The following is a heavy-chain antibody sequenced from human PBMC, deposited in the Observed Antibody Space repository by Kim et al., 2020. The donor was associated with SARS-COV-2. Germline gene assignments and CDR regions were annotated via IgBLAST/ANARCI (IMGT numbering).Heavy chain of an antibody. Sequence: ASVKVSCKASGYTFTNYYLHWVRQAPGQRLELMGWISPKSGETNIARRFQGRVTLTRDTSIDTAYLELTSLRSDDTAVYYCVRDIPLYDIWSGASFDLWGQGTLVTVSS. J-gene: IGHJ4*02. CDR1: GYTFTNYY. D-gene: IGHD3-3*01. V-gene: IGHV1-2*02. CDR2: ISPKSGET. CDR3: VRDIPLYDIWSGASFDL.